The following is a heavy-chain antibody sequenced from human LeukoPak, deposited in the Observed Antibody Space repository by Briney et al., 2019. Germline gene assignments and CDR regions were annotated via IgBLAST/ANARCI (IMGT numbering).Heavy chain of an antibody. J-gene: IGHJ4*02. CDR3: ARGASIAAAGTLYYFDY. D-gene: IGHD6-13*01. Sequence: GGSLRHSCAASGFTFSSYWMHWVRQAPGKGLVWVSRINSDGSSTSYADSVKGRFTISRDNAKNTLYLQMNSLRAEDTAVYYCARGASIAAAGTLYYFDYWGQGTLVTVSS. CDR2: INSDGSST. V-gene: IGHV3-74*01. CDR1: GFTFSSYW.